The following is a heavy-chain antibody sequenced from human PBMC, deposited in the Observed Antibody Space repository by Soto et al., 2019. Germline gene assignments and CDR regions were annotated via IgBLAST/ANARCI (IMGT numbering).Heavy chain of an antibody. D-gene: IGHD4-17*01. J-gene: IGHJ4*02. CDR3: ASTSYGGNYYFDF. CDR1: GGSISSYY. V-gene: IGHV4-59*08. Sequence: QVQLQESGPGLVKPSETLSLTCTVSGGSISSYYWSWIRQPPEKGLEWIGYIYYSGSTNYNPSLRSRVPISLDTSKKQLSLKLSPVTAADTAVHYWASTSYGGNYYFDFWGQGTLVTVSS. CDR2: IYYSGST.